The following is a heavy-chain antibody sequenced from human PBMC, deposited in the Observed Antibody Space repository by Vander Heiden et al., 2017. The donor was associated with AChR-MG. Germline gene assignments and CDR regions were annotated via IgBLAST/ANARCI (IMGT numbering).Heavy chain of an antibody. J-gene: IGHJ6*02. CDR2: IPFHANLT. Sequence: VHLVASAGAVFQPGESPRPPCAASGSTSTTYAIHRVRQAPGRGLVWVDLIPFHANLTSDEDSVQGRFYVSRDNSDDAAFLQSGSVKPEDTALYYCARDHYGSGTVYGLDCWGVGTAVTVAS. D-gene: IGHD3-10*01. V-gene: IGHV3-30-3*01. CDR1: GSTSTTYA. CDR3: ARDHYGSGTVYGLDC.